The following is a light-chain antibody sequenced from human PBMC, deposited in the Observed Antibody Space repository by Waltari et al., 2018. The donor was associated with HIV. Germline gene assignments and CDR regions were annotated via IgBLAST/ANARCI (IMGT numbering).Light chain of an antibody. CDR3: QSWGTSTSGV. V-gene: IGLV3-1*01. Sequence: YEVTQPPSVAVSPGQTASITCSGYELGDKYTCWYQQRPGQSPLLIIYQDNKRPSGLPERFSASNSWHTATLTISGTLPMDEADYYCQSWGTSTSGVFGRGTKLTVL. CDR2: QDN. CDR1: ELGDKY. J-gene: IGLJ2*01.